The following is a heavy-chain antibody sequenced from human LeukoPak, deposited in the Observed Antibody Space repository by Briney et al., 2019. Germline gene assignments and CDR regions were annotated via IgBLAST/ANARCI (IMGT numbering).Heavy chain of an antibody. CDR3: ARVTMIVVVNWFDP. D-gene: IGHD3-22*01. Sequence: SETLSLTCTVSRGSVSSSDWCWTWLRQPPGKGPEWIGYVSYSGSTNYNPSLKSRVTMSIDTSKNKISLKLSSVTAADTAVYYCARVTMIVVVNWFDPWGQGTLVTVSS. CDR1: RGSVSSSDWC. CDR2: VSYSGST. V-gene: IGHV4-61*08. J-gene: IGHJ5*02.